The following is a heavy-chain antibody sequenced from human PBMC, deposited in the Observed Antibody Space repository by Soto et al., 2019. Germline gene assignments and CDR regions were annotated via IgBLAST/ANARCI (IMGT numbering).Heavy chain of an antibody. Sequence: SETLSLTCTVSGGSISRGPYSWGWIRQTPGEGLEWIGTFRYSDNTYYNPSLESRVTISVDTSKSQFSLKLSSVTAADTAVYYCTCIFSGGYGYGFYYYGMDVWGQGTTVTVSS. CDR3: TCIFSGGYGYGFYYYGMDV. CDR2: FRYSDNT. D-gene: IGHD5-18*01. V-gene: IGHV4-39*01. CDR1: GGSISRGPYS. J-gene: IGHJ6*02.